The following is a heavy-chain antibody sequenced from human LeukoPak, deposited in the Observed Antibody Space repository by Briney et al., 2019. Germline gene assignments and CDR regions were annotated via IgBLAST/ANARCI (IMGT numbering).Heavy chain of an antibody. Sequence: ASVKVSCQVSGYTLIELSIHWVRQAPGKGLDWMGGFDPEDGETIYAQKFQGRVTMTEDTSTDTAYMELSSLRSEDTAVYYCATAIRRPGIDYWGQGTLVTVSS. CDR3: ATAIRRPGIDY. CDR1: GYTLIELS. J-gene: IGHJ4*02. D-gene: IGHD3-10*01. V-gene: IGHV1-24*01. CDR2: FDPEDGET.